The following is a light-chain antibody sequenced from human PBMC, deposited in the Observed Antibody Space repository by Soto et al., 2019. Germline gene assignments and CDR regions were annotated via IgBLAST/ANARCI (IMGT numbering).Light chain of an antibody. CDR3: QQYNSYWT. Sequence: DVQMTQSPSALSASAGDRVTITCRASQSISNWLAWYQQKPGKAPKLLIYDASTLESGVPSRFSGSGSGTEFTLTISSLQPDDFGTYYCQQYNSYWTFGQGTKVDIK. CDR2: DAS. J-gene: IGKJ1*01. V-gene: IGKV1-5*01. CDR1: QSISNW.